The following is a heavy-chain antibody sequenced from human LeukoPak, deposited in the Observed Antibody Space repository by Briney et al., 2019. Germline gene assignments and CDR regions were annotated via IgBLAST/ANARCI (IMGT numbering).Heavy chain of an antibody. CDR2: SGSGGDT. CDR1: GFTFSSSV. D-gene: IGHD5-12*01. CDR3: AKGSSTSGYEH. Sequence: GRSLRLSCAASGFTFSSSVMTWVRQAPGKGLEWVSASGSGGDTYYADSVKGRFTISRDNSRNTLYLQMNNLRAEDTAVYFCAKGSSTSGYEHWGQGTLVTVSS. J-gene: IGHJ4*02. V-gene: IGHV3-23*01.